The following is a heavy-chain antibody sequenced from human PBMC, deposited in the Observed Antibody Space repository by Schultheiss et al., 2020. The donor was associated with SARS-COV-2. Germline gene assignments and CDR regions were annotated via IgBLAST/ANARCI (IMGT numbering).Heavy chain of an antibody. CDR3: ARRQWSPGDYYYGMDV. CDR1: GFTFSSYA. Sequence: GGSLRLSCSASGFTFSSYAMHWVRQAPGKGLVWVSRINPDGSITNYADSVRGRVTISRDNAKNSLYLQMNSLRAEDTAVYYCARRQWSPGDYYYGMDVWGQGTTVTVSS. CDR2: INPDGSIT. J-gene: IGHJ6*02. D-gene: IGHD2-15*01. V-gene: IGHV3-74*01.